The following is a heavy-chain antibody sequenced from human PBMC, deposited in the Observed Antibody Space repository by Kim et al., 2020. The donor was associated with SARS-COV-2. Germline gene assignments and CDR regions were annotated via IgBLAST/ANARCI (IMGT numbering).Heavy chain of an antibody. CDR1: GGSISSSSYY. Sequence: SETLSLTCTVSGGSISSSSYYWGWIRQPPGKGLEWIGSIYYSGSTYYNPSLKSRVTISVDTSKNQFSLKLSSVTAADTAVYYCARLGQWLGKIDYWGQGTLVTVSS. V-gene: IGHV4-39*01. D-gene: IGHD6-19*01. CDR2: IYYSGST. CDR3: ARLGQWLGKIDY. J-gene: IGHJ4*02.